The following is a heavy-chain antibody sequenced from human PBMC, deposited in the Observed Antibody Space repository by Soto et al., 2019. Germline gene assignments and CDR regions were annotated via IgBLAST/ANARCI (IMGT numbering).Heavy chain of an antibody. D-gene: IGHD2-15*01. Sequence: PSETLSLTCTVSGGSISSSSYYWGWIRQPPGKGLEWIGSIYYSGSTYYNPSLKSRVTISVDTSKNQFSLKLSSVTAADTAVYYCARLGVPFFCSGGSCFDYYYLAVWGKGTTVTVSS. CDR2: IYYSGST. V-gene: IGHV4-39*01. J-gene: IGHJ6*03. CDR1: GGSISSSSYY. CDR3: ARLGVPFFCSGGSCFDYYYLAV.